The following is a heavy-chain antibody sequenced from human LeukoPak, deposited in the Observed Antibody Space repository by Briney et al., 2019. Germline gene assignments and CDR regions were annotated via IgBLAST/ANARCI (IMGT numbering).Heavy chain of an antibody. Sequence: SETLSLTCTVSGGSISSSSYYWGWIRQPPGKGLEWIGSIYYSGSTYYNPSLKSRVTISVDTSKNQFSLKLSSVTAADTAVYYCARFISPTYGGNTGFDYWGQGTLVTVSS. J-gene: IGHJ4*02. CDR2: IYYSGST. V-gene: IGHV4-39*07. D-gene: IGHD4-23*01. CDR3: ARFISPTYGGNTGFDY. CDR1: GGSISSSSYY.